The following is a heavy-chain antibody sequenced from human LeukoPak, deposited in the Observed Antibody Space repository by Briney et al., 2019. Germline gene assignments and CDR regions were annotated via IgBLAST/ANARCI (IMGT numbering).Heavy chain of an antibody. J-gene: IGHJ4*02. D-gene: IGHD2-8*01. CDR3: AKEYCSNSVCHSLDY. CDR2: ISYDGSNK. Sequence: GGSLGLSCAASGFTFSSSGMHWVRQAPSKGLEWVAVISYDGSNKYYADSVKGRFTFSRDNSKNTLYLQMSSLRAEDTAVYYCAKEYCSNSVCHSLDYWGQGTLVTVSS. V-gene: IGHV3-30*18. CDR1: GFTFSSSG.